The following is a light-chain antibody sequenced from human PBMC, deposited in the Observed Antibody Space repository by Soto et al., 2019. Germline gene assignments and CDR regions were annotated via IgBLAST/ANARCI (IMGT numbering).Light chain of an antibody. Sequence: QSALTQPASVSGSRGQSITISCTGTSSDVGGYNYVSWYQQHPGKAPKLMIYEVTYRPSGVSNRFSGSKSGNTASLTISGLQAEDEADYYCSSYTVSVAPYVFGTGTKLTVL. CDR3: SSYTVSVAPYV. CDR2: EVT. J-gene: IGLJ1*01. V-gene: IGLV2-14*01. CDR1: SSDVGGYNY.